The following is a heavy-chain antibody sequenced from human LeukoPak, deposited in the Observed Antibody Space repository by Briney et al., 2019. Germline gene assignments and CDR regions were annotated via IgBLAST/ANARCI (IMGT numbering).Heavy chain of an antibody. J-gene: IGHJ5*02. V-gene: IGHV1-8*01. CDR3: ARMSYYDRRGDNWFDP. CDR2: MNPNSGNT. D-gene: IGHD3-22*01. CDR1: GYTFTRYD. Sequence: AASVNVSCKASGYTFTRYDINGVRQATGQGLEWMGWMNPNSGNTGYAQKFQGRVTMTRDTSISTAYMALSSLRSEDTAVYYCARMSYYDRRGDNWFDPWGQGTLVTVSS.